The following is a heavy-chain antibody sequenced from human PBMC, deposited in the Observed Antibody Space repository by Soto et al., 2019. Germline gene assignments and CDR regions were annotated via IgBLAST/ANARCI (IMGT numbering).Heavy chain of an antibody. J-gene: IGHJ4*02. Sequence: EVQLLESGGGLVQPGGSLRLSCAASGFTFSSYAMSWVRQAPGKGLEWVSAISGSGGSTYYADAVKGRVTISRDNSKNTMYLQMNSLRAEDKAVYYCAKVTTRYSSGREAWGQGTLVTVSS. CDR3: AKVTTRYSSGREA. V-gene: IGHV3-23*01. CDR1: GFTFSSYA. D-gene: IGHD6-19*01. CDR2: ISGSGGST.